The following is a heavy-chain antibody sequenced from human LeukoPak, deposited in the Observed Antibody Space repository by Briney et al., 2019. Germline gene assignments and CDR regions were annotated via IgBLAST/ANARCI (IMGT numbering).Heavy chain of an antibody. J-gene: IGHJ6*03. CDR1: GFTFSSYS. V-gene: IGHV3-21*01. CDR3: ARGGDSTGYYSSYYNHMDV. Sequence: PGGSLRLSCAASGFTFSSYSMNWVRQAPGKGLEWVSSISSSSSYIYYADSVKGRFTISRDNAKNSLYLQMNSLRAEDTAVYYCARGGDSTGYYSSYYNHMDVWGKGTSVTISS. CDR2: ISSSSSYI. D-gene: IGHD3-22*01.